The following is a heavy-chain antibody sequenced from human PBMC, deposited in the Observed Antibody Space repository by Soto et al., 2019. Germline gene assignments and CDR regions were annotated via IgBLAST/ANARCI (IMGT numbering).Heavy chain of an antibody. D-gene: IGHD2-2*01. CDR2: ISYDGSNK. J-gene: IGHJ4*02. Sequence: QVQLVESGGGVVQPGRSLRLSCAASGFTFSSYAMHWVRQAPGKGLEWVAVISYDGSNKYYADSVKGRFTISRDNSKNTLYLQMNSLRAEDTAVYYWARGEDIVVVPAAPWDYWGQGTLVTVSS. V-gene: IGHV3-30-3*01. CDR3: ARGEDIVVVPAAPWDY. CDR1: GFTFSSYA.